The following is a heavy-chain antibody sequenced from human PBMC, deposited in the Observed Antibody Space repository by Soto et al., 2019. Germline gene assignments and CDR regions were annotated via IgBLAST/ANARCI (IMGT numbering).Heavy chain of an antibody. D-gene: IGHD1-1*01. CDR2: MNPNSGNT. J-gene: IGHJ4*02. Sequence: QVQLVQSGAEVKKPGASVKVSCKASGYTFTSYDINWVRQATGQGLEWMGWMNPNSGNTAYAQKCKGRVTMTRNTSISTAYIELSSLISEDTAVYYCARERTGPYYFDSWGQGTLVTVSS. V-gene: IGHV1-8*01. CDR3: ARERTGPYYFDS. CDR1: GYTFTSYD.